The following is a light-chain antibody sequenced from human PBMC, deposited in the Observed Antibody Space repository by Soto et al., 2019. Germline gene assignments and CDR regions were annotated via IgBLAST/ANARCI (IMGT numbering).Light chain of an antibody. CDR1: SSDVGGYNY. Sequence: QSALTQPASVSGSPGQSITISCTGTSSDVGGYNYVSWYQQHPGKAPKLMIYDVSTRPSGVSNRFSGSKSGNTASLTISGLQAEDEVDYYCSSYTSSSTPVFGGGTKLTVL. J-gene: IGLJ2*01. CDR3: SSYTSSSTPV. CDR2: DVS. V-gene: IGLV2-14*01.